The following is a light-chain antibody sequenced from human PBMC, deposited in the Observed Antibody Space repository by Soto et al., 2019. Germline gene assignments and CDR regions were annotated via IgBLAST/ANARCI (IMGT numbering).Light chain of an antibody. CDR3: QHYDNSPPSVT. V-gene: IGKV3-20*01. CDR1: QSVSTD. CDR2: GAS. J-gene: IGKJ3*01. Sequence: ALAQSPVALSLSPGERATLSCRASQSVSTDLAWYQQKPGQAPRLLIYGASRRATGIPDRFSGSGSGTDFILTISRLEPEDFAVYYCQHYDNSPPSVTFGPGTKVDIK.